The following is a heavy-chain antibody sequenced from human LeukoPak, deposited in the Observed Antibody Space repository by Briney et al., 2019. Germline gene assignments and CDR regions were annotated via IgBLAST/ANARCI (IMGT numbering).Heavy chain of an antibody. CDR3: AMPPSYGSGFDY. CDR2: MNPNSGNT. J-gene: IGHJ4*02. V-gene: IGHV1-8*01. D-gene: IGHD3-10*01. CDR1: GYTFTSYD. Sequence: ASVKVSCKASGYTFTSYDINWVRQATGQGLEWMGWMNPNSGNTGYAQKFQGRVTMTRNTSISTAYMELSSLRSEDTAVYYCAMPPSYGSGFDYWGQGTLVTVSS.